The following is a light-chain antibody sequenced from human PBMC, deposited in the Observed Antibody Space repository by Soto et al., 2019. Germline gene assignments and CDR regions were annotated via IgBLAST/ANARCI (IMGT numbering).Light chain of an antibody. Sequence: DLQMTQSPSTLSASVGDRVTITCRASQSISSWLAWYQQKPGKAPKLLIYDASSLESGVPSRFSGSGSGTEFTLTISSLQPDDFATYYCQQYNSYLFTFGPGTKVHIK. V-gene: IGKV1-5*01. CDR3: QQYNSYLFT. CDR2: DAS. CDR1: QSISSW. J-gene: IGKJ3*01.